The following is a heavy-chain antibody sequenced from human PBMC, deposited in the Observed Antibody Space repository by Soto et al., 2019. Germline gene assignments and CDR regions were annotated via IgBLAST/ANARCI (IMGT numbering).Heavy chain of an antibody. D-gene: IGHD3-10*01. CDR1: CVSISSYY. V-gene: IGHV4-59*08. CDR2: FYYSGST. Sequence: PSETLPLTCTVSCVSISSYYWSWIRRPPGRGLEGVGYFYYSGSTNYNPSLKSRVTISVDTSKNQFSLKLNSMTAADTAVYYCARHNYGSGSTYFDYWGQGTLVTVS. J-gene: IGHJ4*02. CDR3: ARHNYGSGSTYFDY.